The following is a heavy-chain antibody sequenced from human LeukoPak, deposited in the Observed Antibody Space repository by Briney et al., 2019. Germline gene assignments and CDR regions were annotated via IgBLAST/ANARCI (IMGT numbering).Heavy chain of an antibody. CDR2: ISGSGGST. CDR3: AKVHAKYSSGWSTPYFDY. D-gene: IGHD6-19*01. CDR1: GFTFSSYA. J-gene: IGHJ4*02. V-gene: IGHV3-23*01. Sequence: GGSLRLSCAASGFTFSSYAMSWARQAPGKGLEWVSAISGSGGSTYYADSVKGRFTISRDNSKNTLYLQMNSLRAEDTAVYYCAKVHAKYSSGWSTPYFDYWGQGTLVTVSS.